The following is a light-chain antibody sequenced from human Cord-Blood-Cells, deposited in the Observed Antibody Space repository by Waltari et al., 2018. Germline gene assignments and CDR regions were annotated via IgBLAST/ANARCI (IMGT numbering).Light chain of an antibody. CDR3: SSYTSSSTWV. Sequence: QSALTQPASVSGSPGQSIPISCTVTSSDVGGYNYVSWYQQHPGKAPKLMIYEVSNRPSGVSNRFSGSKSGNTASLTISGLQAEDEADYYCSSYTSSSTWVFGGGTKLTVL. CDR1: SSDVGGYNY. CDR2: EVS. J-gene: IGLJ3*02. V-gene: IGLV2-14*01.